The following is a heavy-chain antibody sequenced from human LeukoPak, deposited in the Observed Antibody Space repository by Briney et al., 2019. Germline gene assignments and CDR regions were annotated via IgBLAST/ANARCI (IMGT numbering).Heavy chain of an antibody. J-gene: IGHJ4*02. CDR1: SDSISTNY. V-gene: IGHV4-59*01. Sequence: SETLSLTCTVSSDSISTNYWSWIRQPPGQGLEWIGYTSYSGNANYNPSLKSRVTISIDTSNNQFSLRLNSVSAADTAVYYCARTVYSSSWYKWAYFDYWGQGTPVTVSS. CDR2: TSYSGNA. CDR3: ARTVYSSSWYKWAYFDY. D-gene: IGHD6-13*01.